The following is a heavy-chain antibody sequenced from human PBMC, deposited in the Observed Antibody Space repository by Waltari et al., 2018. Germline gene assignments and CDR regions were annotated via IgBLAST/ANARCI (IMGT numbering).Heavy chain of an antibody. Sequence: QVQLQQGGAGQWKTSETLALTCAVYGGSFTGEYWSWNRKPQGKGLEWIGEINHSGSTNYNPSLKSRVTISVDTSKNQFSLKLSSVTAADTAVYYCARGQWNIVVVPAAANWFDPWGQGTLVTVSS. CDR1: GGSFTGEY. V-gene: IGHV4-34*01. CDR3: ARGQWNIVVVPAAANWFDP. J-gene: IGHJ5*02. D-gene: IGHD2-2*01. CDR2: INHSGST.